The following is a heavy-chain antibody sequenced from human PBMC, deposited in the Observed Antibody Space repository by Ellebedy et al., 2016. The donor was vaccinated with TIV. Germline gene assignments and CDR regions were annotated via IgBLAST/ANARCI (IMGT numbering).Heavy chain of an antibody. CDR2: ISGSGTNT. CDR3: AQTNWGSGGFYGMDV. CDR1: GFTFSNYA. V-gene: IGHV3-23*01. J-gene: IGHJ6*02. Sequence: GGSLRLSCAASGFTFSNYAMTWVRQAPGKGLEWVSAISGSGTNTHYTDSLRGRFTISRDNSKNTLYPQMDSLRAEDTAVYYCAQTNWGSGGFYGMDVWGRGTTVTVSS. D-gene: IGHD7-27*01.